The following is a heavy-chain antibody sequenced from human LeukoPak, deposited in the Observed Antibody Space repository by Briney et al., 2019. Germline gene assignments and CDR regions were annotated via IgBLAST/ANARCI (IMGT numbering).Heavy chain of an antibody. CDR2: ISWNSGSI. CDR3: AKDMAEMALDY. CDR1: GFTFDDYA. D-gene: IGHD5-24*01. Sequence: GGSLRLSCAASGFTFDDYAMHWVRQAPGKGLEWVSGISWNSGSIGYADSVKGRFTISRDNAKNSLYLQMNSLRAEDTALYYCAKDMAEMALDYWGQGTLVTVSS. V-gene: IGHV3-9*01. J-gene: IGHJ4*02.